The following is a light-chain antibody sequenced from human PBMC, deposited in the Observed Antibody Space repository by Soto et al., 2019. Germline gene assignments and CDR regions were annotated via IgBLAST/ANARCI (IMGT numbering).Light chain of an antibody. Sequence: QSALTQPASVSGSPGQSITIYCTGTRSDVGGYNYVSWYQQHPGKAPKLMIYEVSNRPSGVSNRFSGSKSGNTASLTISGLQAEDEADYYCNSYTSTSSWVFGGGTKLTVL. CDR3: NSYTSTSSWV. CDR1: RSDVGGYNY. J-gene: IGLJ3*02. V-gene: IGLV2-14*01. CDR2: EVS.